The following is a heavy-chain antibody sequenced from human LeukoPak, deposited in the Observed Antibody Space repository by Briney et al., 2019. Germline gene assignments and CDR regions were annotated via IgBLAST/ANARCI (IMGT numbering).Heavy chain of an antibody. D-gene: IGHD2-15*01. CDR3: ARQRGYCSSGSCLVPYFDY. CDR1: GYTFTSYG. V-gene: IGHV1-18*01. J-gene: IGHJ4*02. Sequence: GASVKVSCKASGYTFTSYGISWVRQAPGQGLEWMGWISAYNGNTNYAQKLQGRVTMTTDTSTSTAYMELRSLRSDDTAVYYCARQRGYCSSGSCLVPYFDYWGQGTLVTVSS. CDR2: ISAYNGNT.